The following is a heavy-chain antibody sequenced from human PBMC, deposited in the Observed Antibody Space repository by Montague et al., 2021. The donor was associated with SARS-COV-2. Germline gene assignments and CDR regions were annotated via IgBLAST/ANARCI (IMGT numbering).Heavy chain of an antibody. J-gene: IGHJ4*02. Sequence: SLRLSCAASGFTFSSYGMHWVRQAPVKGLEWVAVISYDGSNKYYADSVKGRFTISRDNSKNTLYLQMNSLRAEDTAVNYCAKDSRGGYCSSTSCYDPWYYFDYWGQGTLVTVSS. CDR2: ISYDGSNK. V-gene: IGHV3-30*18. CDR1: GFTFSSYG. D-gene: IGHD2-2*01. CDR3: AKDSRGGYCSSTSCYDPWYYFDY.